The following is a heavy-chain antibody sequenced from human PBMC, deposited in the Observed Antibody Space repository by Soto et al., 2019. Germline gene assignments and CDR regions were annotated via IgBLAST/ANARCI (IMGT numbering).Heavy chain of an antibody. J-gene: IGHJ1*01. D-gene: IGHD3-10*01. CDR2: IWNDGSNK. V-gene: IGHV3-33*03. CDR3: ASRSPASDY. Sequence: GGSLRLSCAASGFSFSSYGMHWVRQAPGKGLEWVAVIWNDGSNKYYADPVKGRFTISRDNSKNTLYLQMNSLRAEDTAVYYCASRSPASDYWDQGSLVTVSS. CDR1: GFSFSSYG.